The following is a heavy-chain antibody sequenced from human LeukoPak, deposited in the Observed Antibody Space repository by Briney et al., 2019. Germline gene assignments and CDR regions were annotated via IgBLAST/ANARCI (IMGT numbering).Heavy chain of an antibody. D-gene: IGHD4-17*01. CDR1: GFTFSSYA. CDR2: ISYDGSNK. J-gene: IGHJ4*02. Sequence: GGSLRLSCAASGFTFSSYAMHWVRQAPGKGLEWVAVISYDGSNKYYADSVKGRFTISRDNSKNTLYLQMNSLRAEDTAMYYCARESHDYGDYGGYFDYWGQGTLVTVSS. CDR3: ARESHDYGDYGGYFDY. V-gene: IGHV3-30-3*01.